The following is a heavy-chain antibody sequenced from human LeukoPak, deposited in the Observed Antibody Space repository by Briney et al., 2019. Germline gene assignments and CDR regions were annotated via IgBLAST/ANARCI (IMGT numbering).Heavy chain of an antibody. Sequence: GGSLRLSCAASGFIVSSNYMSWVRQAPGKGLEWVSVIHSGGNTYHADSVKGRFTISRDNTKNTLYLQMNSLRAEDTAVYYCLRDLNWSLDQWGQGTLVTVSS. D-gene: IGHD1-20*01. V-gene: IGHV3-53*01. CDR3: LRDLNWSLDQ. CDR1: GFIVSSNY. CDR2: IHSGGNT. J-gene: IGHJ4*02.